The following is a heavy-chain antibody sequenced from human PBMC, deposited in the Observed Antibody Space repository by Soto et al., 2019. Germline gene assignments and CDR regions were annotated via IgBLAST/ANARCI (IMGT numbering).Heavy chain of an antibody. CDR2: IIPIFGTA. CDR3: AKETWEPRPGFDY. V-gene: IGHV1-69*06. D-gene: IGHD1-26*01. J-gene: IGHJ4*02. Sequence: ASVKVSCKASGGTFSSYAISWVRQAPGQGLEWMGGIIPIFGTANYAQKFQGRVTITADKSTSTAYMELSSLRSEDTAVYYCAKETWEPRPGFDYWGQGTLVTVSS. CDR1: GGTFSSYA.